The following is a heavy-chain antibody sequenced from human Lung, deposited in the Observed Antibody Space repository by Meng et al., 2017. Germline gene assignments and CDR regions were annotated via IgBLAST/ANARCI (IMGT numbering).Heavy chain of an antibody. J-gene: IGHJ4*02. V-gene: IGHV7-4-1*02. Sequence: QVQLVQSGSELKKPGASVKISCKASGYTSTTSAMNWVRQAPGQGLEWMGWVNTDPRNPTYAQGFTGRFVFSLDTSVSTAYLQISSLMAEDTAIYYCARGDLGMSGYYYTVHWGQGTLVTVSS. CDR2: VNTDPRNP. CDR3: ARGDLGMSGYYYTVH. CDR1: GYTSTTSA. D-gene: IGHD3-22*01.